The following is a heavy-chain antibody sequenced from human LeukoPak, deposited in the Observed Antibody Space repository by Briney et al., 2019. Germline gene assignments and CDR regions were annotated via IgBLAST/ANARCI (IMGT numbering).Heavy chain of an antibody. V-gene: IGHV3-23*01. CDR1: GFTFNTQD. J-gene: IGHJ4*02. CDR3: GKGRVSD. D-gene: IGHD2-21*02. CDR2: ITIAGGT. Sequence: GGSLRLSCAASGFTFNTQDMRWVRQAPGKGLEWVSSITIAGGTFYADSVRGRFTISRDNSKNTLDLQMNSLRVEDTAVYYCGKGRVSDRGQGTLVTVSS.